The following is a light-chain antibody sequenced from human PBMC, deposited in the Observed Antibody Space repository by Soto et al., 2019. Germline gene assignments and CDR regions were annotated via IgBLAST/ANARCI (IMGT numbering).Light chain of an antibody. Sequence: DIQMTQSPSTLSASVGDRVTITFRASQSISSWLAWYQQKPGRAPKLLIYKASSLESGVPSRFSGSGSGTEFTLTISSLQPDDFATYYCQQYNSQWTFGQGTKVE. V-gene: IGKV1-5*03. J-gene: IGKJ1*01. CDR1: QSISSW. CDR2: KAS. CDR3: QQYNSQWT.